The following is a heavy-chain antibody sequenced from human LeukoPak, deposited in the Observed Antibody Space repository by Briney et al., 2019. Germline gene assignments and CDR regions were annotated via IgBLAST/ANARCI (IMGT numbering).Heavy chain of an antibody. D-gene: IGHD2-15*01. CDR2: INPSGGST. V-gene: IGHV1-46*01. CDR1: GGTFSSYA. CDR3: ARMVVVVVAAKSSSNWFDP. Sequence: ASVKVSCKASGGTFSSYAISWVRQAPGQGLEWMGIINPSGGSTSYAQKFQGRVTMTRDTSTSTVYMELSSLRSEDTAVYYCARMVVVVVAAKSSSNWFDPWGQGTLVTVSS. J-gene: IGHJ5*02.